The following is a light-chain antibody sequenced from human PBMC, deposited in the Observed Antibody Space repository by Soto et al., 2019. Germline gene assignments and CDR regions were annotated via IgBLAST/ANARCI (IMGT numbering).Light chain of an antibody. CDR1: QSISSY. Sequence: DIQMTQSPSSLSASVGDRVTITCRASQSISSYLNWYQQKPGKAPKLLIYAASSLQSGVPSRFSGSGSGTEFTLTISSLQPEDFATYYCQQLNSYPPLTFGGGTKVDIK. V-gene: IGKV1-9*01. CDR3: QQLNSYPPLT. J-gene: IGKJ4*01. CDR2: AAS.